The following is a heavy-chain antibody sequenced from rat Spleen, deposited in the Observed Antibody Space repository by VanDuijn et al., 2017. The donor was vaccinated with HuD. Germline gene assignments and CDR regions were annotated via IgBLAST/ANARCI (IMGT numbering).Heavy chain of an antibody. CDR3: ARSGPSKGAMDA. J-gene: IGHJ4*01. V-gene: IGHV2S8*01. Sequence: QVQLKESGPSLVQPSETLSLTCTVSGFSLTSYGVTWVRQPPGKGLEWIAAIWSGGSTYYNSALKSRLSISRDTSKSQVLLKMNSLQTEDTAMYFWARSGPSKGAMDAWGQGASVTVSS. CDR1: GFSLTSYG. D-gene: IGHD1-4*01. CDR2: IWSGGST.